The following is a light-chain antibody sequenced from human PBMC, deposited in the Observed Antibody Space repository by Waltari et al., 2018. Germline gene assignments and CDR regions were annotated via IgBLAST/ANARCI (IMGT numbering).Light chain of an antibody. Sequence: DIVMTQSPDSLAVSLGERATINCKSSQSVLYSSNNKNYLAWYQQKPGQPPKLLIYLASTRESVVPDRFSGSESVTDFTLTISSLQAEDVAVYYCQQYYSTPFTFGQGTRLEIK. V-gene: IGKV4-1*01. CDR1: QSVLYSSNNKNY. CDR3: QQYYSTPFT. CDR2: LAS. J-gene: IGKJ5*01.